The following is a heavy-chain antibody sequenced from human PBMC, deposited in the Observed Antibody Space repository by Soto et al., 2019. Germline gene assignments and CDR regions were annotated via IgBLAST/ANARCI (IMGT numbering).Heavy chain of an antibody. CDR1: GGSIYRSGYY. Sequence: VSGGSIYRSGYYWGWIRQPPGRGLEWIGNIDYNGVTYSNPSLKSRVTISRDTSKNQFSLKLTSVTAADTALYYCGKVLVGATGHTDSDSWGPGTLVTVSS. CDR2: IDYNGVT. CDR3: GKVLVGATGHTDSDS. D-gene: IGHD2-15*01. J-gene: IGHJ4*02. V-gene: IGHV4-39*01.